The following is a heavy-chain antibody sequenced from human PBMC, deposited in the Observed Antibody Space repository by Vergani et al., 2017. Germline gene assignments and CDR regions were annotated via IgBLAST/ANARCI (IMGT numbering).Heavy chain of an antibody. V-gene: IGHV3-30*02. CDR1: GFTLSNYD. Sequence: QVQLVESGGGVVQRGGSLRLSCATSGFTLSNYDMQWIRQGPGKEVEFVAFIQVDGSNQYYADSVKGRFTLSSDFSKNTLYLQMNSLRTDDTATYYCAKHFRGWGIDYWGQGTQVIVSS. CDR2: IQVDGSNQ. CDR3: AKHFRGWGIDY. J-gene: IGHJ4*02. D-gene: IGHD3-16*01.